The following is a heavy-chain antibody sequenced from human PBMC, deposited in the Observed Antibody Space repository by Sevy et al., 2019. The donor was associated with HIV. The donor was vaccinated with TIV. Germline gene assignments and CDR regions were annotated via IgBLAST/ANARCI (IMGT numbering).Heavy chain of an antibody. V-gene: IGHV3-7*03. CDR3: ARDESSRRAYYDFWSGYYNSYYYYGMDV. CDR1: GFTFSSYW. CDR2: IKQDGSEK. J-gene: IGHJ6*02. Sequence: GGSLRLSCAASGFTFSSYWMSWVRQAPGKGLEWVANIKQDGSEKYYVDSVKGRFTISRDNAKNSLYLQMNSLRAEDTAVYYWARDESSRRAYYDFWSGYYNSYYYYGMDVWGQGTTVTVSS. D-gene: IGHD3-3*01.